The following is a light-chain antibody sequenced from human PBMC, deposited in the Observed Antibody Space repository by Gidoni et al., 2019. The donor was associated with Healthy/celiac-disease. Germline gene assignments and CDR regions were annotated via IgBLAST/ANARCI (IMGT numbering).Light chain of an antibody. V-gene: IGLV1-44*01. CDR3: AAWDDSLNGVV. J-gene: IGLJ2*01. CDR1: SSNNGSNT. Sequence: QSVLTQPPSASGTPGQGVTISCSGSSSNNGSNTVNCYQQLPGTAPKLLIYSNNQRPSGVPDRFSGSKSGTSASLAISGLQSEDEADYYCAAWDDSLNGVVFGGGTKLTVL. CDR2: SNN.